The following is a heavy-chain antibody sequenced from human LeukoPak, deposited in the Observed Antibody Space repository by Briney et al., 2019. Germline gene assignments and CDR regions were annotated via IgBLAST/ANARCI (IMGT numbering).Heavy chain of an antibody. CDR1: GYTFTGYY. V-gene: IGHV1-2*02. Sequence: ASVKVSCKASGYTFTGYYMHWVRQAPGQGLEWMGWINPNSGGTNYAQKFQGRVTMTRDTSISTAYMELSRLRSEDTAVYYCATVYQRQLIIYNWFDPWGQGTLVTVSS. J-gene: IGHJ5*02. D-gene: IGHD6-13*01. CDR2: INPNSGGT. CDR3: ATVYQRQLIIYNWFDP.